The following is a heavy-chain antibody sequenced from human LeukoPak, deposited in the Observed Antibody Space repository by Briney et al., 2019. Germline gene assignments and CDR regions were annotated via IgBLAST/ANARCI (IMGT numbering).Heavy chain of an antibody. CDR3: ASWPVGWYGEDS. J-gene: IGHJ4*02. Sequence: GGSLRLSCAATGLSVSSSSMSWVRQAPGKGLEWVSVIYGGGSTYYADSVKGRFTISSDTPKNTLYLQMKSLRVEDTAVYYCASWPVGWYGEDSWGQGTLVTVSS. D-gene: IGHD6-19*01. V-gene: IGHV3-53*01. CDR1: GLSVSSSS. CDR2: IYGGGST.